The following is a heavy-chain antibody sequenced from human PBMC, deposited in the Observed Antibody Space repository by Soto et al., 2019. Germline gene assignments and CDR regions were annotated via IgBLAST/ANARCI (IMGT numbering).Heavy chain of an antibody. V-gene: IGHV1-18*01. Sequence: GASVKVSCKASGYTFTSYGISWVRQAPGQGLEWMGWISAYNGNTNYAQKLQGRVTISRDNAKNSLFPQMSSLRAEDTAEYYSAKDRGYSTPSEFDSWGQETLVPASS. CDR3: AKDRGYSTPSEFDS. CDR1: GYTFTSYG. CDR2: ISAYNGNT. D-gene: IGHD5-18*01. J-gene: IGHJ4*02.